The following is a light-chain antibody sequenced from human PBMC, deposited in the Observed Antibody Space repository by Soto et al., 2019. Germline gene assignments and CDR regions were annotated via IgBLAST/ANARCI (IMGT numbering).Light chain of an antibody. J-gene: IGKJ3*01. CDR2: DAS. Sequence: EIVLTQSPATLSLSPGERATLSCRVSQSVGSSLAWYQQKPGQAPKLLIYDASNRATGIPARFSGSGSGTDFTLTISSLEPEDFTVYYCQHRSSWPRTFGPGTKVDFK. CDR3: QHRSSWPRT. CDR1: QSVGSS. V-gene: IGKV3-11*01.